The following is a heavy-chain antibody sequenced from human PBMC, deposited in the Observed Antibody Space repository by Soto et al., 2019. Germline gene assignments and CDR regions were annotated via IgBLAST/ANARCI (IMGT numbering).Heavy chain of an antibody. D-gene: IGHD1-7*01. CDR2: IKQDGSEK. J-gene: IGHJ4*02. CDR3: VRLDGNYPFDY. CDR1: GFTFSGYG. V-gene: IGHV3-7*03. Sequence: AGSLRLSCAASGFTFSGYGLSWVRQAPRKGLEWVANIKQDGSEKYYVASVKGRFTISRDNAKNSLYLQMHSLRAEDTAVYYCVRLDGNYPFDYWGQGTLVTFSS.